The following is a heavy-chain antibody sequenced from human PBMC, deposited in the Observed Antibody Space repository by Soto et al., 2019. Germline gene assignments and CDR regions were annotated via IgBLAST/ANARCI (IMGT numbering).Heavy chain of an antibody. Sequence: SETLSLTCAVYGGSFSGYYWSWIRQPPGKGLEWIGEINHSGSTNYNPSLKSRVTISVDTSKNQFSLKLSLVTAADTAVYYCARGPGYCSGGSCFLPVAPGAFDIWGQGTMVTVSS. CDR2: INHSGST. J-gene: IGHJ3*02. CDR3: ARGPGYCSGGSCFLPVAPGAFDI. D-gene: IGHD2-15*01. CDR1: GGSFSGYY. V-gene: IGHV4-34*01.